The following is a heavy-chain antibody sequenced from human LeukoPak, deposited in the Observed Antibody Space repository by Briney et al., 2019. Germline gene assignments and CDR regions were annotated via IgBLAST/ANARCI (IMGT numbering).Heavy chain of an antibody. Sequence: ASVKVSCKASGYIFTDYYMHWVRQPPGQELEWMGWINPDSGGTNYAQKFQGRVMITRDTSNNTAYMELRRLRSDDTAVYYCAREYYDSSGRKHAFDIRVQGTNITVSS. CDR1: GYIFTDYY. J-gene: IGHJ3*02. CDR3: AREYYDSSGRKHAFDI. D-gene: IGHD3-22*01. V-gene: IGHV1-2*02. CDR2: INPDSGGT.